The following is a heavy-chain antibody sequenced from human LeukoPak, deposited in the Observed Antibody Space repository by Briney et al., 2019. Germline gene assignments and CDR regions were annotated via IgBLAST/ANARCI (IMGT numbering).Heavy chain of an antibody. CDR2: VNHSGST. Sequence: SETLSLTCAVYGGSFSGYYWSWIRQPPGKGLEWTGEVNHSGSTNYNPSLKSRVTISVDTSKNQFSLKLSSVTAADTAVYYCARASGGYSYGYPDYWGQGTLVTVSS. CDR1: GGSFSGYY. V-gene: IGHV4-34*01. CDR3: ARASGGYSYGYPDY. D-gene: IGHD5-18*01. J-gene: IGHJ4*02.